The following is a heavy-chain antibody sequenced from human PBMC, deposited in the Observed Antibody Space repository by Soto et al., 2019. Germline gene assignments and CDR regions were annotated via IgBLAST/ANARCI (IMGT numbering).Heavy chain of an antibody. J-gene: IGHJ5*01. CDR2: VHISGHS. D-gene: IGHD1-1*01. Sequence: SETLSLTCTLSGGSVRAPDWWNWVRQSPDKGLEWIAEVHISGHSNYNPSLRSRVSVSIDSSKNQFYLNLNSVTAADTVIYYCARVRQGCSANNCYFDPWGQGSQVIVSS. V-gene: IGHV4-4*02. CDR1: GGSVRAPDW. CDR3: ARVRQGCSANNCYFDP.